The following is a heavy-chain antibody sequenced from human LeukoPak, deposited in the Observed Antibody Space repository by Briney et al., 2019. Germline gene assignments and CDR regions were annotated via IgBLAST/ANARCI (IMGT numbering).Heavy chain of an antibody. V-gene: IGHV4-59*01. CDR3: ARGRPGGDWFDP. CDR1: GGSIGSYY. D-gene: IGHD3-10*01. Sequence: SETLSLTCAVSGGSIGSYYWSWIRQPPGKGLEWIGYIHDSGSTKYNASLKSRVTMSVDTSRNHLSLKLTSVTAADTAVYYCARGRPGGDWFDPWGQGTLVTVSS. CDR2: IHDSGST. J-gene: IGHJ5*02.